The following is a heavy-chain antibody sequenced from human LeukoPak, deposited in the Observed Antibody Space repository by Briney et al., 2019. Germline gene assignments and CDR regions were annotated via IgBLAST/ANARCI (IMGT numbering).Heavy chain of an antibody. V-gene: IGHV3-48*03. CDR3: ARRWYSSGWYGAFDI. D-gene: IGHD6-19*01. CDR1: GFTFSSYE. J-gene: IGHJ3*02. CDR2: ISSSGSTI. Sequence: GGSLRLSCAASGFTFSSYEMNWVRQAPGKGLEWVSYISSSGSTIYYADSVKGRFTISRDNAKNSLYLQMNSLRAEDTAVYYCARRWYSSGWYGAFDIWGQGTMVTVSS.